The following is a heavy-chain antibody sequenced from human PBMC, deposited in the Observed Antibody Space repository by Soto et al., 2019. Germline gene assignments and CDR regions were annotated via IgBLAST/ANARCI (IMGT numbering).Heavy chain of an antibody. CDR2: ISAYNGNT. CDR1: GYTFTSYG. CDR3: ARELGIAAAGRWDYYYGMDG. Sequence: QVQLVQSGAEVKKPGASVKVSCKASGYTFTSYGISWVRQAPGQGLEWMGWISAYNGNTNYAQKLQGRVTMTTDTSKSTAYMELRSLRPDDTAVYYCARELGIAAAGRWDYYYGMDGSGQGTTVTASS. D-gene: IGHD6-13*01. J-gene: IGHJ6*02. V-gene: IGHV1-18*04.